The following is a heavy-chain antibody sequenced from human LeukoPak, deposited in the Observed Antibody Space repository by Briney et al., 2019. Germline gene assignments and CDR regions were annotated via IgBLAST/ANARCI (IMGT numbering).Heavy chain of an antibody. CDR2: INPSGGST. CDR3: ARSFITMVRGVKPFDY. V-gene: IGHV1-46*01. D-gene: IGHD3-10*01. CDR1: GYTFTSYY. Sequence: ASVKVSCMASGYTFTSYYMHWVRQAPGQGLEWMGIINPSGGSTSYAQKFQGRVTMTRDTSTSTVYMELSSLRSEDTAVYYCARSFITMVRGVKPFDYWGQGTLVTVSS. J-gene: IGHJ4*02.